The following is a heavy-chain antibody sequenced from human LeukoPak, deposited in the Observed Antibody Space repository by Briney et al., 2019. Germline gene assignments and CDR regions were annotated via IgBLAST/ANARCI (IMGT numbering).Heavy chain of an antibody. J-gene: IGHJ4*02. Sequence: ASVKVSCKASGYTFISHGINWARQAPGQGLEWMGWISGYNGNTIYAQKLQGRVTMTKDTSTSTAYMELRSLRSDDSAVYYCAGSRGSQGPYCFDYWGQGTLVTVSS. D-gene: IGHD3-10*01. CDR2: ISGYNGNT. CDR3: AGSRGSQGPYCFDY. V-gene: IGHV1-18*01. CDR1: GYTFISHG.